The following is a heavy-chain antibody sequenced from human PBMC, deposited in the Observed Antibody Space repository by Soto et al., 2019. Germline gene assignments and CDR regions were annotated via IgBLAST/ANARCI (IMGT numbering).Heavy chain of an antibody. V-gene: IGHV3-48*01. D-gene: IGHD2-15*01. CDR1: GFTFSSYS. CDR3: ARDLRLSYGCSGGSCYFIDY. Sequence: EVQLVESGGGLVQPGGSLRLSCAASGFTFSSYSMNWVRQAPGKGLEWVSYISSSSSTIYYADSVKGRFTISRDNAKNSLYLQMNSLRAEDTAVYYCARDLRLSYGCSGGSCYFIDYWGQGTLVTVSS. J-gene: IGHJ4*02. CDR2: ISSSSSTI.